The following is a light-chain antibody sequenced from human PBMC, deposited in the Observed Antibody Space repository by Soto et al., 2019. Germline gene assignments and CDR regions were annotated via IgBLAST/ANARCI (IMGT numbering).Light chain of an antibody. J-gene: IGKJ3*01. CDR2: GAS. CDR3: QHYDHLPPFT. Sequence: DIQMTQSPSSLSASVGDRVTITCQASQDIRKYLSWYQQKPGSAPKLLIYGASNLETGVPSRFSVSGYGTDFTFPLSSLQPEDIAAYYCQHYDHLPPFTFGPGTKVAIK. V-gene: IGKV1-33*01. CDR1: QDIRKY.